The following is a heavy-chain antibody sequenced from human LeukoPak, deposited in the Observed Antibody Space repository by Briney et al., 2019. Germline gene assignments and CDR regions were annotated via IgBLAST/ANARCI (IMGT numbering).Heavy chain of an antibody. CDR2: IYYSGST. J-gene: IGHJ4*02. CDR1: GCSISSYY. CDR3: ARERGDTVTTDY. V-gene: IGHV4-39*07. D-gene: IGHD4-17*01. Sequence: WETLSLTCTVSGCSISSYYWDWIRQPPGKGLEWVGNIYYSGSTYYNPSLKSRVTISVDTSKNQFSLKLSSVTAADTAVYYCARERGDTVTTDYWGQGTLVTVSS.